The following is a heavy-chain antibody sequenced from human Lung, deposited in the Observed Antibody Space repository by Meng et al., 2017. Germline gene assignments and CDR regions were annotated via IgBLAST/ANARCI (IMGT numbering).Heavy chain of an antibody. V-gene: IGHV1-2*06. Sequence: QGQLVKSGAEVKKPGASVKVSCKPSGYNFPDYGLHWVRRAPGQGLEWMGRIDPKSGDTHYAQRFQGRVTMTGDTSISTAYMELSGLRSDDTAMYYCARDEDISAAGKLFGDYWGQGTLVTVSS. CDR2: IDPKSGDT. J-gene: IGHJ4*02. CDR3: ARDEDISAAGKLFGDY. D-gene: IGHD6-13*01. CDR1: GYNFPDYG.